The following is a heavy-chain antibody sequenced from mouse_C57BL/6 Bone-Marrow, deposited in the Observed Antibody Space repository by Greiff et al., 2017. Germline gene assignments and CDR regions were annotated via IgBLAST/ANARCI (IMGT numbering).Heavy chain of an antibody. CDR1: GYTFTSYW. V-gene: IGHV1-55*01. CDR3: ARREPYDGYYRDYFDY. CDR2: IYPGSGST. Sequence: VQLQQPGAELVKPGASVKMSCKASGYTFTSYWITWVKQRPGQGLEWIGDIYPGSGSTNSNEKFKSKATLTVATSSSTAYMQLSSLPSEDSAVYYCARREPYDGYYRDYFDYWGQGTTLTVSS. J-gene: IGHJ2*01. D-gene: IGHD2-3*01.